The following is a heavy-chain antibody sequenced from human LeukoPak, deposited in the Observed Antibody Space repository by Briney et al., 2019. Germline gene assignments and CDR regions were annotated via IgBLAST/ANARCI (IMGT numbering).Heavy chain of an antibody. V-gene: IGHV1-69*01. Sequence: SVKVSCKASGGTFSSYAISWVRQAHGQGLEWMGGIIPIFGTANYAQKFQGRVTITADESTSTAYMELSSLRSEDTAVYYCARDVGATLASFDYWGQGTLVTVSS. D-gene: IGHD1-26*01. J-gene: IGHJ4*02. CDR3: ARDVGATLASFDY. CDR1: GGTFSSYA. CDR2: IIPIFGTA.